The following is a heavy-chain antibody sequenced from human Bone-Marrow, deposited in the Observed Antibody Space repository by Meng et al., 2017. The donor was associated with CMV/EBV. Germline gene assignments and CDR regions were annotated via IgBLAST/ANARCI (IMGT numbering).Heavy chain of an antibody. CDR2: ISSSGSTI. Sequence: GESLKISCAASGFTLSSYEMNWVRQAPGKGLEWGSYISSSGSTIYYADYVKGRFTISRDNAKNSLYLQMNSLRAEDTAVYYCARDRIVVVPAADHYYYYGMDVWGQGTTVTVSS. CDR3: ARDRIVVVPAADHYYYYGMDV. D-gene: IGHD2-2*01. CDR1: GFTLSSYE. J-gene: IGHJ6*02. V-gene: IGHV3-48*03.